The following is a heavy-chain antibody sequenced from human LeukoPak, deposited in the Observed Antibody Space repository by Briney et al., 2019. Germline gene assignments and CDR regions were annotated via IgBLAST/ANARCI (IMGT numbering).Heavy chain of an antibody. D-gene: IGHD3-22*01. Sequence: PGGSLRLSCAASGVTFSNYGMHWVRQAPGKGLEWVAFISYDGNDQYYADSVKGRFTISRDNSKNTLYLQTNSLRPEDTAVYYCAKTVNFYDSRRPDYWGQGALVTVSS. CDR1: GVTFSNYG. CDR3: AKTVNFYDSRRPDY. V-gene: IGHV3-30*18. CDR2: ISYDGNDQ. J-gene: IGHJ4*02.